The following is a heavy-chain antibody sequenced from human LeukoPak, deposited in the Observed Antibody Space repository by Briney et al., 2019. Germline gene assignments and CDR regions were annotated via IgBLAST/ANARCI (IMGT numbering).Heavy chain of an antibody. CDR1: GGTFSSYA. D-gene: IGHD2-2*01. V-gene: IGHV1-69*05. Sequence: SVKVSCKASGGTFSSYAISWVRQAPGQGLEWMGGIIPISGTANYAQKFQGRVTITTDESTSTAYMELSSLRSEDTAVYYCARDFPIYCSSTSCYRSGWFDPWGQGTLVTVSS. CDR2: IIPISGTA. J-gene: IGHJ5*02. CDR3: ARDFPIYCSSTSCYRSGWFDP.